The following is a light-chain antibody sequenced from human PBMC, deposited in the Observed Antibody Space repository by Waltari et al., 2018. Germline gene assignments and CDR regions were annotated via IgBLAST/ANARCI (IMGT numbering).Light chain of an antibody. Sequence: DIQMTQSPSSLSASVGDRVTITCQASQDIRNYLNWYQQKPGKAPKLLIQDASNLETGVPSRFSGSQSGTHFTFTISSLQPEDIATYYCQRYDNLPIFAFGPGTKVDIK. CDR2: DAS. CDR1: QDIRNY. CDR3: QRYDNLPIFA. V-gene: IGKV1-33*01. J-gene: IGKJ3*01.